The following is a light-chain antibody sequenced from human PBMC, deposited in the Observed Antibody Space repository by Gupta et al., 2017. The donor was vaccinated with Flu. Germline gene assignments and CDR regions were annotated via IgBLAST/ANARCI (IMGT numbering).Light chain of an antibody. CDR3: GTWDNSLSAYV. V-gene: IGLV1-51*01. CDR2: DNN. CDR1: ISNIGSEY. Sequence: SISNIGSEYVSWYQQLPGTAPKLVIYDNNRRPSGIPDRFSGSKSGTSATLGITGLQTGDEADYYCGTWDNSLSAYVFGAGTKVSVL. J-gene: IGLJ1*01.